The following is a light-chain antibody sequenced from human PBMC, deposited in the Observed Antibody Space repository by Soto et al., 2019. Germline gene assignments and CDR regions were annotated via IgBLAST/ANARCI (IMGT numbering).Light chain of an antibody. CDR3: SSYTRSNTLL. J-gene: IGLJ2*01. CDR1: SSDVGGYDF. CDR2: DVS. V-gene: IGLV2-14*03. Sequence: QSALTQPASVSGSPGQSITISCTGSSSDVGGYDFVSWYQHHPGKAHKLIIYDVSDRPLGVSNRFSGSKSGNTASLTISGLQAEDEADYYCSSYTRSNTLLFGGGTKLTVL.